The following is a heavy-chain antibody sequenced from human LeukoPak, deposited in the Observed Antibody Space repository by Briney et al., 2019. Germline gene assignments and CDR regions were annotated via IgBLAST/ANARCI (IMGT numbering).Heavy chain of an antibody. Sequence: KSSETLSLTCTVSGGSISSYYWSWIRQPPEKGLEWIGYIYYSGSTNYNPSLKSRVTISVDTSKNQFSLKLSSVTAADTAVYYCARDLYHDAFDIWGQGTMVTVSS. D-gene: IGHD2-2*01. CDR2: IYYSGST. V-gene: IGHV4-59*01. CDR1: GGSISSYY. J-gene: IGHJ3*02. CDR3: ARDLYHDAFDI.